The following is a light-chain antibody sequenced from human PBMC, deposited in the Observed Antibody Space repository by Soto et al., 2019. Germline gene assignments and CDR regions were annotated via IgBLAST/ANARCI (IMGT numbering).Light chain of an antibody. J-gene: IGLJ2*01. CDR2: GNN. CDR1: SSNIGPGYD. V-gene: IGLV1-40*01. CDR3: QSYDSSLRVVL. Sequence: QSALTQPPSVSGAPGQRVTISCTGSSSNIGPGYDVHWYQQLPGTAPKVLIYGNNNRPSGVPDRFSGSKSGTSASLAITGLQAEYEGDYYCQSYDSSLRVVLFGGGTKLTVL.